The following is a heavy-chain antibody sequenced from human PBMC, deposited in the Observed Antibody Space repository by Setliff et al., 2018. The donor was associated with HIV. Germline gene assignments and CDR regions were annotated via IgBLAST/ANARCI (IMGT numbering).Heavy chain of an antibody. Sequence: SETLSLTCTVSGASISNNTYSWAWIRQSPGKGLEWIGSLYSSGSTNYNPSLKSRVTISVDTSKNQFSLKLGSVTAADTAVYYCARAHAKPKRTLALVVRGSRIDPWGQGTLVTVSS. J-gene: IGHJ5*02. CDR3: ARAHAKPKRTLALVVRGSRIDP. CDR1: GASISNNTYS. D-gene: IGHD6-6*01. V-gene: IGHV4-39*07. CDR2: LYSSGST.